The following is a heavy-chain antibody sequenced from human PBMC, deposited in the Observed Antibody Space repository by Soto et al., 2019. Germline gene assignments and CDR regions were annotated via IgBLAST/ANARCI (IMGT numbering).Heavy chain of an antibody. CDR1: GFTFASYA. J-gene: IGHJ4*02. Sequence: SLRLSCAASGFTFASYAMTWVRQAPGKGLEWVSLISGSGGSTYYADSVKGRFTISRDNSKNTLFLQMNSLGADDTALYYCAKDRADNLYFDYWGQGTLVTVSS. D-gene: IGHD3-9*01. CDR3: AKDRADNLYFDY. CDR2: ISGSGGST. V-gene: IGHV3-23*01.